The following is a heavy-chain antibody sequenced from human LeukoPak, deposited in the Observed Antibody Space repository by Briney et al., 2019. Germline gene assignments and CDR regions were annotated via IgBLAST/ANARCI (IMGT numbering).Heavy chain of an antibody. CDR2: INHSGST. CDR3: ARGCYYGSGSYFDY. J-gene: IGHJ4*02. CDR1: GGSFSGYY. V-gene: IGHV4-34*01. Sequence: SETLSLTCAVYGGSFSGYYWSWIRQPPGKGLEWIGEINHSGSTNYNPSLKSRVTISVDTSKNQFSLKLSSVTAADTAVYYCARGCYYGSGSYFDYWGQGTLVTVSS. D-gene: IGHD3-10*01.